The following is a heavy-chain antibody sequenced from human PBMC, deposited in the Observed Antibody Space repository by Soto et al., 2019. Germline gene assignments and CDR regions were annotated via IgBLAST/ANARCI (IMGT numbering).Heavy chain of an antibody. D-gene: IGHD3-22*01. V-gene: IGHV3-33*01. CDR1: G. CDR3: AGGSSGYYFEY. CDR2: FWYDGTDQ. J-gene: IGHJ4*02. Sequence: GGSLRLSCVASGLHWVRQAPGKGLEWVATFWYDGTDQYYADSVRGRFTISRDNSKNTLYLQMNSLRAEDTAVYYCAGGSSGYYFEYWGQGTLVSVSS.